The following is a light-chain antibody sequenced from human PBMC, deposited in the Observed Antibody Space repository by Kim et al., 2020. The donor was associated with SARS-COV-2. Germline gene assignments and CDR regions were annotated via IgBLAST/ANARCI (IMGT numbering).Light chain of an antibody. CDR2: CSS. CDR1: QSINPVC. J-gene: IGKJ4*01. CDR3: LQYGGSPFT. V-gene: IGKV3-20*01. Sequence: PGGSATLFCSANQSINPVCVSWFQQKASQAARVLICCSSDRDTGMPDRFSGSGSGTDFTLTISRLEPEDCAVYYCLQYGGSPFTFGGGTKVDIK.